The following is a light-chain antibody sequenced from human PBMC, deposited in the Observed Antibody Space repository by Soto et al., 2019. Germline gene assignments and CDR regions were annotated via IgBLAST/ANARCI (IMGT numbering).Light chain of an antibody. V-gene: IGLV2-14*01. Sequence: QSVLTQPASVSGSPGQSITISCTGTSSDVDFYNFVSWYQQHPGKAPKLMIYEVSNRSSGVSSRFSGSKSGNTASLTISGLRAEDEADYYCSSSTITSYGFGTGTKVTVL. CDR2: EVS. CDR1: SSDVDFYNF. J-gene: IGLJ1*01. CDR3: SSSTITSYG.